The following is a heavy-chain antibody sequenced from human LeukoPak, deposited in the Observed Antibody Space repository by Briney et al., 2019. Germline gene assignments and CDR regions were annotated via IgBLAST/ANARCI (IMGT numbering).Heavy chain of an antibody. CDR3: ARGSFLITFGGFIG. CDR2: IRYDGTNK. CDR1: GFTFRSYG. V-gene: IGHV3-30*02. Sequence: GSLRLSCAASGFTFRSYGMHWVRQAPGKGLEWVAIIRYDGTNKYYADSVKGRFTISRDNAKNSLFLQMNSLRAEDTAVYYCARGSFLITFGGFIGWGQGTLVTVSS. J-gene: IGHJ4*02. D-gene: IGHD3-16*02.